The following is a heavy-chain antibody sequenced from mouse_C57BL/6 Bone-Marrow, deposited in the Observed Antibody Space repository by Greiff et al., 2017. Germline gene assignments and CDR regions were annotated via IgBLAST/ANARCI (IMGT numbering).Heavy chain of an antibody. J-gene: IGHJ3*01. Sequence: EVQLVESGGDLVKPGGSLKLSCAASGFTFSSYGMPWVRQTPDKRLEWVATISSGGSYTYYPDSVKGRFTMSRDNAKNTLSLHMSSLKSEDTAMYSCARHWYYGGRYVGWFAYWGQGTLVTVSA. D-gene: IGHD1-1*01. V-gene: IGHV5-6*01. CDR1: GFTFSSYG. CDR2: ISSGGSYT. CDR3: ARHWYYGGRYVGWFAY.